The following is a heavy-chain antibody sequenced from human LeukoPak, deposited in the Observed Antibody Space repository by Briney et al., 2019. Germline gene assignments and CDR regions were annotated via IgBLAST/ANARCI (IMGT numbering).Heavy chain of an antibody. CDR1: GFTFADHA. D-gene: IGHD1-1*01. Sequence: QPGGSLRLSCVASGFTFADHAMHWVRRAPGQGLEWVTGINWDNDGIVYAASVRGRFTVSRDNAKNTLYLQMNRLRPEDTAFYYCARDDYNTLGYNFHYWGQGTLVTVSS. CDR2: INWDNDGI. V-gene: IGHV3-9*01. J-gene: IGHJ4*02. CDR3: ARDDYNTLGYNFHY.